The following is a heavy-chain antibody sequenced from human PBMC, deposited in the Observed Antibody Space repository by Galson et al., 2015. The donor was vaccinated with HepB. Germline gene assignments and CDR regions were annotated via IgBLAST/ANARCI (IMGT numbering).Heavy chain of an antibody. CDR3: AREDVAHILDC. Sequence: QVQLQESGPGLVRPSQTLSLTCTVSGGSISSDYKYWAWIRQAPEKGLEWLGYIYYSGSTHYNPSLKRRVSISMDTSQNQFSRKLRSVTAGDTAVYYCAREDVAHILDCWGQGTLVTVTS. D-gene: IGHD3-9*01. J-gene: IGHJ4*02. V-gene: IGHV4-30-4*01. CDR2: IYYSGST. CDR1: GGSISSDYKY.